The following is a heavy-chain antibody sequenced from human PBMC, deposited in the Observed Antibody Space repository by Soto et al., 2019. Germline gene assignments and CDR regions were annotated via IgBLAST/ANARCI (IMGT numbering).Heavy chain of an antibody. CDR1: GFNFSHYG. V-gene: IGHV3-30*03. CDR2: ISYDGSNK. J-gene: IGHJ5*02. CDR3: ARDLNP. D-gene: IGHD3-9*01. Sequence: GGSLRLSCAASGFNFSHYGMQWVRQAPGKGLDWVALISYDGSNKYYADSVKGRFTISRDNSKNTLYLQMNSLRAEDTAVYYCARDLNPWGQGTLVTVSS.